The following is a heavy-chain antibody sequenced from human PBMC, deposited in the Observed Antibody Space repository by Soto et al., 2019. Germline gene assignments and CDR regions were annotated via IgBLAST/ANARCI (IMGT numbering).Heavy chain of an antibody. V-gene: IGHV3-33*01. Sequence: PGGSLRLSCAASGFTFSSYGMHWVRQAPGKGLEWVAVIWYDGSNKYYADSVKGRFTISRDNSKNTLYLQMNSLRAEDTAVYYCAREGRRYGGNHIDYWGQGTLVTVS. CDR1: GFTFSSYG. D-gene: IGHD2-15*01. CDR3: AREGRRYGGNHIDY. CDR2: IWYDGSNK. J-gene: IGHJ4*02.